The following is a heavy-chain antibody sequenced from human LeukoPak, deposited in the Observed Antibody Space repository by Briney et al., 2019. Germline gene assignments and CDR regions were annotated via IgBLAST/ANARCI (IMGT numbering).Heavy chain of an antibody. CDR2: IRYDGSNK. Sequence: PGGSLRLSCVASGFTFSSYSMNWVRQAPGKGLEWVAFIRYDGSNKYYADSVKGRFTISRDNSKNTLYLQMNSLRAEDTAVYYCAKGRSSSWLPFDYWGQGTLVTVSS. CDR3: AKGRSSSWLPFDY. V-gene: IGHV3-30*02. D-gene: IGHD6-13*01. CDR1: GFTFSSYS. J-gene: IGHJ4*02.